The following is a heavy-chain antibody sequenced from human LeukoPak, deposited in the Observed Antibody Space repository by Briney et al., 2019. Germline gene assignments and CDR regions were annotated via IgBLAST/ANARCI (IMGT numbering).Heavy chain of an antibody. CDR2: ISANGDVT. D-gene: IGHD1-26*01. J-gene: IGHJ4*02. Sequence: GSLRLSCEASGFTFSNNVMTWVRQVPGKGLEWVSYISANGDVTYYADSVKGRFTISRDNSNNTLYLQMNSLRAEDAAVYFCAKPPGLVGVGDYWGQGTLVTVSS. V-gene: IGHV3-23*01. CDR3: AKPPGLVGVGDY. CDR1: GFTFSNNV.